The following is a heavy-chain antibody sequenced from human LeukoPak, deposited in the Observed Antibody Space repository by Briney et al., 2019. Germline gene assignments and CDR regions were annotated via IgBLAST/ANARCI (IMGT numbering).Heavy chain of an antibody. Sequence: GGSLRLSCAASGFTFSDYYMSWIRQAPGKGLEWVSYISSSSSYTNYADSVKGRFTISRDNAKNSLYLQMNSLRAEDTAVYYCTRVSAAGTGGYGMDVWGRGTTVTVSS. J-gene: IGHJ6*02. CDR3: TRVSAAGTGGYGMDV. D-gene: IGHD6-13*01. CDR2: ISSSSSYT. V-gene: IGHV3-11*06. CDR1: GFTFSDYY.